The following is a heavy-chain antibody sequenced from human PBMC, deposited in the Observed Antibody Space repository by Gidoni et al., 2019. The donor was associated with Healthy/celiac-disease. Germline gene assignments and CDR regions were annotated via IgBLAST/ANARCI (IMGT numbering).Heavy chain of an antibody. J-gene: IGHJ3*02. V-gene: IGHV4-34*01. D-gene: IGHD3-10*01. CDR1: GGSFSGYY. Sequence: QVQLQQWGAGLLKPSETLSLTCAVSGGSFSGYYWSWIRQPPGKGLEWIGEINHSGSTNYNPSLKSRVTISVDTSKNQFSLKLSSVTAADTAVYYCALSPRGDAFDIWGQGTMVTVSS. CDR3: ALSPRGDAFDI. CDR2: INHSGST.